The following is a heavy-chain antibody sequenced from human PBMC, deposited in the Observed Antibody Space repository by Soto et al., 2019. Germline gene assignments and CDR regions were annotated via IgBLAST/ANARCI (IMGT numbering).Heavy chain of an antibody. CDR3: ATDPYCGTAPGWSALHS. Sequence: SITGYAMQCGMQAPGQGIEWMGWVNPNSGGTNYAQKFQGRANMTRDTSISTAYMELSRLRSDDTAVYYCATDPYCGTAPGWSALHSWGQGLTVTVPS. V-gene: IGHV1-2*02. D-gene: IGHD2-21*01. J-gene: IGHJ6*02. CDR1: SITGYA. CDR2: VNPNSGGT.